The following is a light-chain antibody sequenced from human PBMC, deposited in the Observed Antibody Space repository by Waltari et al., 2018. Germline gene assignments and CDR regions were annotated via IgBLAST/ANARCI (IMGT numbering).Light chain of an antibody. CDR3: QQYYNIPYT. CDR1: QSLLYSSNNNYY. Sequence: DIVMTQSPDSLAVSLGERATINCKPSQSLLYSSNNNYYLAWYRQKPGQPPKLLIYLASTRESGVPDRFSGSGSGTDFTLTISSLQAEDVAVYYCQQYYNIPYTFGQGTKLEIK. J-gene: IGKJ2*01. CDR2: LAS. V-gene: IGKV4-1*01.